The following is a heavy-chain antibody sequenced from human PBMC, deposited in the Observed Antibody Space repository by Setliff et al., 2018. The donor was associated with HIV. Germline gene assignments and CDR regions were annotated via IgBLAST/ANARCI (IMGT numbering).Heavy chain of an antibody. CDR2: MNPNSGNT. Sequence: ASVKVSCKASGYSFTSFDVNWVRQPAGLGLEWMGWMNPNSGNTYYTPKFHGRLTMTRNTSITTAYLELSSLESDDTAVYYCAMGLSPINGDYVLGYWGQGTLVTV. CDR1: GYSFTSFD. D-gene: IGHD4-17*01. CDR3: AMGLSPINGDYVLGY. J-gene: IGHJ4*02. V-gene: IGHV1-8*01.